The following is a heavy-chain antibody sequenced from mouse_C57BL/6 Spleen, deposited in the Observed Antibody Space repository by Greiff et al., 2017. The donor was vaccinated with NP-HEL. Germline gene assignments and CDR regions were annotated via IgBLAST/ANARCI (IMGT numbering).Heavy chain of an antibody. CDR2: INPNNGGT. CDR1: GYTFTDYN. J-gene: IGHJ1*03. V-gene: IGHV1-18*01. CDR3: ARGTRYWYFDV. D-gene: IGHD3-3*01. Sequence: EVQLVESGPELVKPGASVKIPCKASGYTFTDYNMDWVKQSHGKSLEWIGDINPNNGGTIYNQKFKGKATLTVDKSSSTAYMELRSLTSEDTAVYYCARGTRYWYFDVWGTGTTVTVSS.